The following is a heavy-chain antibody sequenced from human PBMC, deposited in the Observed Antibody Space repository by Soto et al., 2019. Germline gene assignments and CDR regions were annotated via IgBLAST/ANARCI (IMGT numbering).Heavy chain of an antibody. D-gene: IGHD2-2*03. CDR1: GGSISSGDYY. CDR2: IYYSGST. V-gene: IGHV4-30-4*01. Sequence: QVQLQESGPGLVKPSQTLSLTCTVSGGSISSGDYYWSWIRQPPGKGLEWIGYIYYSGSTYYNPSLKSRVSISGATSKNQCSLKLSSVTAADTAVYYCARVDMGSIIFDYWGQGTLVTVSS. CDR3: ARVDMGSIIFDY. J-gene: IGHJ4*02.